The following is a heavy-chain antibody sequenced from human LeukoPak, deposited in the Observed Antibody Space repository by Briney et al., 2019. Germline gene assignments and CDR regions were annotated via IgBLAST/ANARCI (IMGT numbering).Heavy chain of an antibody. CDR1: GYTFTGYY. J-gene: IGHJ6*02. V-gene: IGHV1-2*02. CDR3: AREPGDILTGPYYGMDV. D-gene: IGHD3-9*01. CDR2: INPNSGGT. Sequence: ASVKVSCKASGYTFTGYYMHWVRQAPGQGLEWMGWINPNSGGTNYAQKFQGRVTMTRDTSISTAYMELSRLRSDDTAVYYCAREPGDILTGPYYGMDVWGQGTTVTVSS.